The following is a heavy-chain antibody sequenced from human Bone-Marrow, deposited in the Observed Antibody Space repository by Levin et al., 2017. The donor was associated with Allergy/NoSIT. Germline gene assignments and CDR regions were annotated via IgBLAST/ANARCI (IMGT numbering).Heavy chain of an antibody. D-gene: IGHD3-9*01. V-gene: IGHV4-31*03. J-gene: IGHJ4*01. Sequence: SETLSLTCTVSGGSISSAGYHWTWIRQSPGKGLEWIGYISYRGTTYYNPSLKSRLTMSLDTSETRFSLNLNSVTGADTAIYCCARLDGYYFDYWGHGTLVTVSS. CDR1: GGSISSAGYH. CDR3: ARLDGYYFDY. CDR2: ISYRGTT.